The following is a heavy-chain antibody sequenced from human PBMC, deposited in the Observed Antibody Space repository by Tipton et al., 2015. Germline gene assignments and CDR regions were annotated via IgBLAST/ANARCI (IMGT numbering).Heavy chain of an antibody. Sequence: SLRLSCAASGFIFSRFWMSWIRQAPGKGLEWVSYINSRSSTIYYADSVKGRFTISRDNAKNSLYLQMNSLRAEDTAVYYCARDQGSSSSRPPWGQGTLVTVSS. CDR3: ARDQGSSSSRPP. V-gene: IGHV3-11*01. J-gene: IGHJ5*02. D-gene: IGHD6-6*01. CDR2: INSRSSTI. CDR1: GFIFSRFW.